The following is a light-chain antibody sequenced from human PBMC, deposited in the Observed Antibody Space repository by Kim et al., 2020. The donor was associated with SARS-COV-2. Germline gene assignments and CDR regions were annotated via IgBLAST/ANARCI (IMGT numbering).Light chain of an antibody. CDR3: QHYGSSSRT. CDR2: SVS. J-gene: IGKJ1*01. CDR1: QSVSSNY. V-gene: IGKV3-20*01. Sequence: EIVLTQSPGTLSLSPGERATLSCRASQSVSSNYLAWYQQKPGQSPRLLIYSVSTRATGIPDRFSGSGSGTDFTLTISGLEPEDFAVYYCQHYGSSSRTFGHGTKVDIK.